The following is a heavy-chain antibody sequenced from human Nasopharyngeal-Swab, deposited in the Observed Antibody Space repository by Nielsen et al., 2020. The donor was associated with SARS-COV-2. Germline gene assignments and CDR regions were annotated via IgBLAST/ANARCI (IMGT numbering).Heavy chain of an antibody. J-gene: IGHJ6*02. CDR1: GYTFTSYA. CDR2: INPSGGST. V-gene: IGHV1-46*01. CDR3: ARDIVGAPWHYYYGMDV. Sequence: ASVKVSCKASGYTFTSYAMNWVRQAPGQGLEWMGIINPSGGSTSYAQKFQGRVTMTRDTSTSTVYMELSSLRSEDTAVYYCARDIVGAPWHYYYGMDVWGQGTTVTVSS. D-gene: IGHD1-26*01.